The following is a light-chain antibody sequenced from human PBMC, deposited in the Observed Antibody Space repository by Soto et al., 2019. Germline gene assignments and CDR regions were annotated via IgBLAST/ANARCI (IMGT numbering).Light chain of an antibody. CDR2: GAS. V-gene: IGKV3-15*01. J-gene: IGKJ1*01. CDR1: QSISSN. Sequence: IVMTQSTATLSVSPGKSATLFCRASQSISSNLAWYQQKLCQAPRLLVYGASTRATGIPARFSGSGSGAEFTLTISSLQSEDFAVYYCQHYNNWPPWTFGQGTKVDIK. CDR3: QHYNNWPPWT.